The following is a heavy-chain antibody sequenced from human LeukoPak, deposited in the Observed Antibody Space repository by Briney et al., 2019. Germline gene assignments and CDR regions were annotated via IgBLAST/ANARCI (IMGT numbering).Heavy chain of an antibody. V-gene: IGHV4-59*01. CDR2: IYYSGST. J-gene: IGHJ4*02. CDR3: ASENYYDSSGYYYFDN. CDR1: GGSISSYY. D-gene: IGHD3-22*01. Sequence: PSETLSLTCTVSGGSISSYYWSWIRQPPGKGLEGIGYIYYSGSTNYNPSLKSRVTISVDTSKNQFSLKLSSVTAADTAVYYCASENYYDSSGYYYFDNWGQGTLVTVSS.